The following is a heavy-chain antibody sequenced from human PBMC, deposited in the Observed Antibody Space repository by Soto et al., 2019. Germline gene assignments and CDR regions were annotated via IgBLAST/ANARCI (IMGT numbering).Heavy chain of an antibody. CDR2: IYYSGST. Sequence: SETLSLTCTVSGGSISSYYLSWNRQPPGKGLEWIGYIYYSGSTNYNPSLKSRVPISVDTSKNQFTLKLSSVTAADTAVYYCASPRVFSGSYPYSGQGTLVTVSS. CDR1: GGSISSYY. V-gene: IGHV4-59*01. D-gene: IGHD1-26*01. CDR3: ASPRVFSGSYPY. J-gene: IGHJ4*02.